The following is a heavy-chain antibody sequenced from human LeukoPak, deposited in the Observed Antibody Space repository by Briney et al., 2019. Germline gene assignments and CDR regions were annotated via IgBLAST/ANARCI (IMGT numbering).Heavy chain of an antibody. D-gene: IGHD6-6*01. V-gene: IGHV4-39*07. Sequence: SETLSLTCTVSGGSISSSYYYWGWIRQPPGKGLEWIGNIYHTKRTHYNPSLKSRVTISVDTSKNQFSLKLSSVTAADTAVYYCARGSIAVRAFDIWGQGTMVTVSS. CDR2: IYHTKRT. CDR1: GGSISSSYYY. J-gene: IGHJ3*02. CDR3: ARGSIAVRAFDI.